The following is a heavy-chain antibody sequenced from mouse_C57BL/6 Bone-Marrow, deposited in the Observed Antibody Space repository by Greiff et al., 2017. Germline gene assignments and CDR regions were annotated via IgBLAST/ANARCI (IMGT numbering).Heavy chain of an antibody. Sequence: VKLVESGPGLVQPSQSLSITCTVSGFSLTSYGVHWVRQSPGKGLEWLGVIWSGGSTDYNAAFISRLSISKDNSKSQVFFKMNSLQADDTAIYYCARTGYGSRGYYAMDYWGQGTTVTVSS. V-gene: IGHV2-2*01. CDR3: ARTGYGSRGYYAMDY. D-gene: IGHD1-1*01. CDR1: GFSLTSYG. CDR2: IWSGGST. J-gene: IGHJ4*01.